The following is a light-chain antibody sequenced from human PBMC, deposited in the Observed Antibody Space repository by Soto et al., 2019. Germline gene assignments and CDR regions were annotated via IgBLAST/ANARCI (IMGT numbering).Light chain of an antibody. CDR2: AAS. J-gene: IGKJ1*01. V-gene: IGKV1-39*01. CDR3: QQSYTTPRT. Sequence: DIHVTQSPSSVSASIGDSVTITCRASQDIAGYLAWYQHKPGRAPELLIRAASSLQSGVPSRFSGSGSGTDFTLTISSLQPEDFATYYCQQSYTTPRTCGQGTKVDIK. CDR1: QDIAGY.